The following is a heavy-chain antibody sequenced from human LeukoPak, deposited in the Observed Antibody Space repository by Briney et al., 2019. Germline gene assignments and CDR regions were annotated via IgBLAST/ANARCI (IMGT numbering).Heavy chain of an antibody. CDR2: INGGGNTT. CDR3: TKELHVAVAVADYYYFYMDV. V-gene: IGHV3-23*01. J-gene: IGHJ6*03. CDR1: GFAFSSFA. D-gene: IGHD6-19*01. Sequence: GGSLRLSCAASGFAFSSFAMGWVRQSPGKGLEWLSTINGGGNTTSYSDSVKGRFTISRDNSKNTLYLHMDSLRPDDTAIYYCTKELHVAVAVADYYYFYMDVWGRGTAVTVSS.